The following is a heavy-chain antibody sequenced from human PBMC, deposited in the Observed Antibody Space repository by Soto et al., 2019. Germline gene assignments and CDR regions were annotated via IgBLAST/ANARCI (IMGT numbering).Heavy chain of an antibody. Sequence: SVKVSCKASGGTFSSYAISWVRQAPGQGLEWMGGIIPTFGTANYAQKFQGRVTITADESTSTAYMELSSLRSEDTAVYYCASSDLPYDSSGYYYDYFDYWGQGTLVTVSS. CDR1: GGTFSSYA. D-gene: IGHD3-22*01. CDR3: ASSDLPYDSSGYYYDYFDY. V-gene: IGHV1-69*13. J-gene: IGHJ4*02. CDR2: IIPTFGTA.